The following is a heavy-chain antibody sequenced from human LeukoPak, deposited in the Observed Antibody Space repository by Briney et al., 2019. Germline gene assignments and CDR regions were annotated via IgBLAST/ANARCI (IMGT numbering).Heavy chain of an antibody. CDR1: GFTFGSYG. D-gene: IGHD3-22*01. V-gene: IGHV3-23*01. CDR3: AIMHGYYDGSGYWVQ. J-gene: IGHJ1*01. CDR2: ITPNGDRT. Sequence: GGSLRLSCAASGFTFGSYGMSRVRQAPGKGLEWVSFITPNGDRTSYADSVEGRFTISRDNPRNTLYMQMNSLRDEDTAVYYCAIMHGYYDGSGYWVQWGQGTLVTVSS.